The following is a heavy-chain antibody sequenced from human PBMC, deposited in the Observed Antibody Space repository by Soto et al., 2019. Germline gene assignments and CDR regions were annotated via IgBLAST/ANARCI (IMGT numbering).Heavy chain of an antibody. Sequence: WASVKVSCKASGGTFSSYAISWVRQAPGQGLEWMGGIIPIFGTANYAQKFQGRVTITADKSTSTAYMELSSLRSEDTAVYYCARDPLGPSVADDYWGQGTLVTVSS. CDR3: ARDPLGPSVADDY. D-gene: IGHD6-19*01. V-gene: IGHV1-69*06. CDR2: IIPIFGTA. J-gene: IGHJ4*02. CDR1: GGTFSSYA.